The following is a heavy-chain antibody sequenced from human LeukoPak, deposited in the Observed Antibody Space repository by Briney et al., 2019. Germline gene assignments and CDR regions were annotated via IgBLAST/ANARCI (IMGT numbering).Heavy chain of an antibody. D-gene: IGHD1-26*01. CDR3: ARGDVSSRELFPRDY. CDR1: GFPFRSYS. Sequence: GGSLRLSCAACGFPFRSYSMNCVRQAPGKGLQWVSSISSSSTYIYYADSVQGRFTISRDNAKNSLYLQMNTLRAEHTAVYYCARGDVSSRELFPRDYWGQGTLVTVSS. V-gene: IGHV3-21*01. CDR2: ISSSSTYI. J-gene: IGHJ4*02.